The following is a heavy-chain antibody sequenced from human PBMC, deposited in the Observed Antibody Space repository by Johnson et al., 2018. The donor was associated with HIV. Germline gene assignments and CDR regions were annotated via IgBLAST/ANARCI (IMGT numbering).Heavy chain of an antibody. D-gene: IGHD3-22*01. CDR1: GFTFSNAW. CDR2: IWYDGKNK. V-gene: IGHV3-33*08. CDR3: ARDRPYYYDSSGLAPHDAFDI. Sequence: QMQLVESGGGLVKPGGSLRLSCTVSGFTFSNAWMNWVRQAPRKGLEWVAVIWYDGKNKHVADSLKGRFTISRDNAKNSLYLQMNSLRAEDTAVYFCARDRPYYYDSSGLAPHDAFDIWGQGTMITVSS. J-gene: IGHJ3*02.